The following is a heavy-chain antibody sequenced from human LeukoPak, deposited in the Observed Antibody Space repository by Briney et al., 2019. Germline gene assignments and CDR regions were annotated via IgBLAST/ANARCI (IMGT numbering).Heavy chain of an antibody. CDR1: GFTFSSYA. D-gene: IGHD3-22*01. J-gene: IGHJ4*02. Sequence: PGGSLRLSCAAPGFTFSSYAMSWVRQAPGKGLEWVSAISGSGGSTYYADSVKGRFTISRDNSKNTLYLQMNSLRAEDTAVYYCAKGRYYYDSSGYYYPYFDYWGQGTLVTVSS. CDR3: AKGRYYYDSSGYYYPYFDY. CDR2: ISGSGGST. V-gene: IGHV3-23*01.